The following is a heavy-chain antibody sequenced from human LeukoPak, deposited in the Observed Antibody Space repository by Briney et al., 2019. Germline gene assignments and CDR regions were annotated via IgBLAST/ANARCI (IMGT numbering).Heavy chain of an antibody. V-gene: IGHV3-23*01. D-gene: IGHD6-19*01. CDR3: AGSGWYVVNWFDP. CDR1: GFTFSNYA. CDR2: ISGTGGRT. Sequence: GGSLRLSCTASGFTFSNYAMTWVRQAPGKGLEWVSSISGTGGRTYSADSVKGRFTISRDNSKNALYLQMNSLRAEDTAVYYCAGSGWYVVNWFDPWGQGTLVTVSS. J-gene: IGHJ5*02.